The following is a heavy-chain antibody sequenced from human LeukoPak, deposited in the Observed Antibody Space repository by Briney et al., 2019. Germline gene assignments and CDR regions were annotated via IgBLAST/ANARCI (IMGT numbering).Heavy chain of an antibody. Sequence: SVKVSCKASGGTFSCYAISWVRQAPGQGLEWMGRIIPIPGIANYAQKFQGRVTITADKSTSTAYMELSSLRSEDTAVYYCARHAAAGLYYFDYWGQGTLVTVSS. D-gene: IGHD6-13*01. CDR2: IIPIPGIA. CDR3: ARHAAAGLYYFDY. J-gene: IGHJ4*02. CDR1: GGTFSCYA. V-gene: IGHV1-69*04.